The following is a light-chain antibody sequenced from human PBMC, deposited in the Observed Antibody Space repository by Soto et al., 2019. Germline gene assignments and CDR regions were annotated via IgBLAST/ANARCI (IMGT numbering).Light chain of an antibody. J-gene: IGLJ3*02. Sequence: SYELTQPPSVSVAPGQTATVTCGGRNIGSKSVHWYQQKPGQAPVLVVHDDSDRPSGIPGRFSGSNSGDTATLTISGVEDGDEADYYCQVWDRSSNHWVFGGGTKVTVL. CDR2: DDS. CDR1: NIGSKS. CDR3: QVWDRSSNHWV. V-gene: IGLV3-21*02.